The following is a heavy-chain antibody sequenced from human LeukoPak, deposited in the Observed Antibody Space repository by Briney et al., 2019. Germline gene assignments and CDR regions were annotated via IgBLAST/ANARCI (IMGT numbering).Heavy chain of an antibody. CDR2: INNSGST. CDR3: ARHPLRPAYCCSTSCSIQGYYGMDV. D-gene: IGHD2-2*01. V-gene: IGHV4-34*01. J-gene: IGHJ6*04. Sequence: SQTLSLTCAVYGGSFSGYYWSWIRQPPGKGQEWHGEINNSGSTNSNPTLKSRVTISVDMSKNQFSLKLSSVTAADTAVYYCARHPLRPAYCCSTSCSIQGYYGMDVWGKGTTVTVSS. CDR1: GGSFSGYY.